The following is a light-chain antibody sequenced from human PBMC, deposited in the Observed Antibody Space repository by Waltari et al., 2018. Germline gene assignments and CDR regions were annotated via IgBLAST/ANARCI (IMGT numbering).Light chain of an antibody. J-gene: IGLJ3*02. CDR1: ISDVGNYNL. Sequence: QSALTQPASVSGSPGQSITISCTGTISDVGNYNLVSWYQHHPGKAPKLILYEVSERPSGVSNRFSGSKSGNTASLTISGLQAEDEADYYCCSHARYTSLVFGGGTRLTVL. CDR3: CSHARYTSLV. CDR2: EVS. V-gene: IGLV2-23*02.